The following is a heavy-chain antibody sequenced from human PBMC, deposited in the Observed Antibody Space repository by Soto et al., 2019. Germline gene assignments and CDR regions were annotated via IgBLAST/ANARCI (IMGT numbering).Heavy chain of an antibody. J-gene: IGHJ4*02. CDR3: VRQTGKYFVF. CDR1: DDSINSRY. Sequence: TETLAVTCSVSDDSINSRYWTWIRRPPGKGLEWIGYIDYVGSTNYAPSLQSRVTMSVDTSKNQVSLRLRYVTAADTAVYYCVRQTGKYFVFWYPGALLSV. V-gene: IGHV4-59*11. CDR2: IDYVGST.